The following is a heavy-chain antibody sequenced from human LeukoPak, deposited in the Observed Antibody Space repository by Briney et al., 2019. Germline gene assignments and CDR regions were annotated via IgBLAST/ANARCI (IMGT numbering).Heavy chain of an antibody. J-gene: IGHJ5*01. Sequence: GGSLRLSCAASGFALRSYSVTWVRQAPGKGLEWVSSISSTSAYIYYAGSVKGRFSISRDNVDNVVHLQMSSLRNEDTAFYYCARVAVAGPTGWFDSWGQGTLVTVSS. CDR3: ARVAVAGPTGWFDS. CDR1: GFALRSYS. D-gene: IGHD6-19*01. V-gene: IGHV3-21*04. CDR2: ISSTSAYI.